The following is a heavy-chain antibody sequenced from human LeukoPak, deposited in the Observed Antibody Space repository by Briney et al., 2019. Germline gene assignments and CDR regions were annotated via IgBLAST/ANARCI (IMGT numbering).Heavy chain of an antibody. J-gene: IGHJ4*02. CDR3: AKEREEYSSSSSPDY. CDR2: MSWDGGST. Sequence: GGSLRLSCAASGFTFDDYSMHWVRHAPGKGLEWVSLMSWDGGSTYYAGSVKGRFTISRDSSKNSLYLQMNRLRTEDTALYYCAKEREEYSSSSSPDYWGQGTLVTVSS. CDR1: GFTFDDYS. V-gene: IGHV3-43*01. D-gene: IGHD6-6*01.